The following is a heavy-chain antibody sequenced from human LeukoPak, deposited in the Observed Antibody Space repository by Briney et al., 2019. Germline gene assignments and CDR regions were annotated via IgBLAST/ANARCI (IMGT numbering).Heavy chain of an antibody. CDR3: ARYSDDAWFDP. CDR2: INAANGNT. CDR1: EYTFINYA. D-gene: IGHD4-17*01. V-gene: IGHV1-3*01. J-gene: IGHJ5*02. Sequence: ASVKVSCKASEYTFINYAIHWLRQAPGQRLEWMGWINAANGNTKYSQKFQGRVTITRDTTASTAYMELSSLRFEDTSVYYCARYSDDAWFDPWGQGTLVTVSS.